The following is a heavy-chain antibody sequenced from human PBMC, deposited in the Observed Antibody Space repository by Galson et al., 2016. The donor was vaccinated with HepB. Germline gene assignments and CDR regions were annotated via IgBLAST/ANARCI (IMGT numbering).Heavy chain of an antibody. Sequence: SVKVSCKAPGGTFSSSTIHWVRQAPGQGLEWMGGILPMLGLTNFAQNFQGRVSFTADNSASAVYMEFNDLTSEDAAIYFCARGTQWLPPDDWGQGTLVTVS. CDR3: ARGTQWLPPDD. CDR2: ILPMLGLT. V-gene: IGHV1-69*10. CDR1: GGTFSSST. D-gene: IGHD6-19*01. J-gene: IGHJ4*02.